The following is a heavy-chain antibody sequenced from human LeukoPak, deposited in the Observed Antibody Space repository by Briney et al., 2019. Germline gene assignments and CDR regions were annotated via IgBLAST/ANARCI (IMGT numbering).Heavy chain of an antibody. J-gene: IGHJ3*02. CDR3: AKSGYSSSWFRDDAFDI. CDR2: ISWNSGSI. V-gene: IGHV3-9*01. CDR1: GFTFSSYW. D-gene: IGHD6-13*01. Sequence: GGSLRLSCAASGFTFSSYWMHWVRQAPGKGLEWVSGISWNSGSIGYADSVKGRFTISRDNAKNSLYLQMNSLRAEDTALYYCAKSGYSSSWFRDDAFDIWGQGTMVTVSS.